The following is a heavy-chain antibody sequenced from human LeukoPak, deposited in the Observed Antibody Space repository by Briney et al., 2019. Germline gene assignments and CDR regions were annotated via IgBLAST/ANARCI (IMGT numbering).Heavy chain of an antibody. CDR1: GFTFSSYA. D-gene: IGHD2-2*01. J-gene: IGHJ6*03. Sequence: GGSLRLSCAASGFTFSSYAMSWVRQAPGKGLEWVSAISGSGGSTYYADSVKGRFTISRDNSKNTLYLQMNSLRAEDTAVYYCAKESVVPAIGYYYYYMDVWGKGTTVTVSS. V-gene: IGHV3-23*01. CDR3: AKESVVPAIGYYYYYMDV. CDR2: ISGSGGST.